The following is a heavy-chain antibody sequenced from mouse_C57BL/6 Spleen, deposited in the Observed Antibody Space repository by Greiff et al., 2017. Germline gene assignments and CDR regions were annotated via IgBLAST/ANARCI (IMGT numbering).Heavy chain of an antibody. CDR3: ARAVEGYAMGY. CDR1: GYTFTRYC. CDR2: INPSNGGT. V-gene: IGHV1-53*01. J-gene: IGHJ4*01. Sequence: QVQLQQPGTELVKPGASVKLSCKASGYTFTRYCMHWVKQRPGQGLAWIGNINPSNGGTKYNAKFKSKATLSVDKSSSTAYMQVRSLTSEDSAVFYCARAVEGYAMGYRGQGTAVTVST. D-gene: IGHD6-1*01.